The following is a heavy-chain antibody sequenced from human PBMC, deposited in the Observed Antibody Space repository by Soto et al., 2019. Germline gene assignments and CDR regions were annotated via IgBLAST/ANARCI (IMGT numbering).Heavy chain of an antibody. CDR2: IIPIFGTA. CDR1: GGTFSSYA. V-gene: IGHV1-69*12. D-gene: IGHD6-19*01. Sequence: QVQLVQSGAEVKKPGSSAKVSWKASGGTFSSYAISWVRQAPGQGLEWMGGIIPIFGTANYAQKFQGRVTITADESTSTAYMELSSLRSEDTAVYYCARINSSGWYEAIDYWGQGTLVTVSS. CDR3: ARINSSGWYEAIDY. J-gene: IGHJ4*02.